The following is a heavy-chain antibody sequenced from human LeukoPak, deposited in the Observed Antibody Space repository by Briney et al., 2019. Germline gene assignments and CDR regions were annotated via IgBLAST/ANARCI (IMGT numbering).Heavy chain of an antibody. Sequence: ASVKVSCKASGYTFTNYGISWVRQAPGQGLEWMGWISAYNGHTDSAQKFQGRVTMTTDTSTSTAYMELRSLRSDDTATYYCARASAQWSDYWGQGTLATVSS. D-gene: IGHD2-15*01. CDR3: ARASAQWSDY. J-gene: IGHJ4*02. CDR1: GYTFTNYG. CDR2: ISAYNGHT. V-gene: IGHV1-18*01.